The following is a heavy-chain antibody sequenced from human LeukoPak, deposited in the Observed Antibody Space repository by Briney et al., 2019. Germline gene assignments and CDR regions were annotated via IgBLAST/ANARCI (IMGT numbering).Heavy chain of an antibody. Sequence: GESLKISCKASGYNFNRYWIGWVRQMPGKGLESMGMIYPGDSDTRYSPSFQGQVTISADKSVTTAYLQWSSLKASDTAMYYCARLLPGGQWLDRGSNYWGQGTLVTVSS. CDR1: GYNFNRYW. D-gene: IGHD6-19*01. CDR2: IYPGDSDT. J-gene: IGHJ4*02. V-gene: IGHV5-51*01. CDR3: ARLLPGGQWLDRGSNY.